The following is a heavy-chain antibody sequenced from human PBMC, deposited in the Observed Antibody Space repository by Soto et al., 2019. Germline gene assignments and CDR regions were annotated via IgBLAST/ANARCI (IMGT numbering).Heavy chain of an antibody. J-gene: IGHJ4*02. V-gene: IGHV3-74*01. CDR3: AGVNDPDGY. D-gene: IGHD1-1*01. CDR2: INDVATRT. Sequence: EVHLVESGGGLVQPGGSLRLSCAASGFAFSRYWMHWVRQAPGGGLMWVSRINDVATRTHYADSVKGRFTVSRDNAKNTGHLQMAGVRAGGTGLYYCAGVNDPDGYWGQGPGVIVSS. CDR1: GFAFSRYW.